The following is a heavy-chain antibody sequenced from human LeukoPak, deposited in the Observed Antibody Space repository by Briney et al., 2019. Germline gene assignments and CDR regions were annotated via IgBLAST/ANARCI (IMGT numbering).Heavy chain of an antibody. D-gene: IGHD3-22*01. CDR3: ARANYDSSGYHLRH. CDR2: ISSSGSTI. Sequence: GGSLRLSCAASGFTFSDYYMSWIRQAPGKGLEWVSYISSSGSTIYYADSVKGRFTISRDNAKNSLYLQMNSLRAEDTAVYYCARANYDSSGYHLRHWGQGTLVTVSS. J-gene: IGHJ1*01. CDR1: GFTFSDYY. V-gene: IGHV3-11*01.